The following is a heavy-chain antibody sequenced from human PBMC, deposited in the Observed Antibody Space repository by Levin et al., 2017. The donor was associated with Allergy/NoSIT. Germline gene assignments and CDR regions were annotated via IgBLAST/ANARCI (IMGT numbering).Heavy chain of an antibody. CDR2: IYSGGST. CDR1: GFTVSSHY. Sequence: GESLKISCAASGFTVSSHYMSWVRQAPGKGLEWVSVIYSGGSTYYADSVKGRFTISRDNSKNTLYLQMNSLRAEDTAVYYCARIRSPMVREAYFDYWGQGTLVTVSS. D-gene: IGHD3-10*01. V-gene: IGHV3-66*01. J-gene: IGHJ4*02. CDR3: ARIRSPMVREAYFDY.